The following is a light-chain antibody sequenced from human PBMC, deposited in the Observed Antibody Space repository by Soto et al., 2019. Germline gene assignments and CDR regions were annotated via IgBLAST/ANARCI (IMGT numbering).Light chain of an antibody. J-gene: IGLJ2*01. CDR2: EGS. CDR3: WSYAGSSTFVV. CDR1: SSDVGSYKL. Sequence: QSALTQPASVSGSPGQSITISCTGTSSDVGSYKLVSWYQQHPGKAPILMIYEGSKRPPGVSNRFSGSKSGNTASLTICGLQAEDEADYYCWSYAGSSTFVVFGGGTKLTVL. V-gene: IGLV2-23*03.